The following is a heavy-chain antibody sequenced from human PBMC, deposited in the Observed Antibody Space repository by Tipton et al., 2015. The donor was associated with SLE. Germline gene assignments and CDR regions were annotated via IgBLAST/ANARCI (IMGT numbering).Heavy chain of an antibody. D-gene: IGHD5-18*01. CDR2: IHHRGST. CDR1: GASITSSDW. Sequence: TLSLTCAVSGASITSSDWWSWVRQPPGKGLEYIGEIHHRGSTNYKSSLRGRVTISVDKSKNQFSLKLTCVTAADTAVYYCARWIPLTGINVWGQGATVTVSS. CDR3: ARWIPLTGINV. J-gene: IGHJ6*02. V-gene: IGHV4-4*02.